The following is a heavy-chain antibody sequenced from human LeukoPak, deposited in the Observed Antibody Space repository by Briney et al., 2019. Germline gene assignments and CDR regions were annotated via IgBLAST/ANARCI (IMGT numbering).Heavy chain of an antibody. CDR3: ARDRIAVAGMGAFQH. Sequence: GGSLRLSCAASRFTFSTYAMHWVRQAPGKGLEWVAGISNDGTNEDHADSVKGRFTITRDNSKNTLYLQMNSLRAEDTAIYYCARDRIAVAGMGAFQHWGQGTLVTVSS. CDR2: ISNDGTNE. V-gene: IGHV3-30-3*01. D-gene: IGHD6-19*01. CDR1: RFTFSTYA. J-gene: IGHJ1*01.